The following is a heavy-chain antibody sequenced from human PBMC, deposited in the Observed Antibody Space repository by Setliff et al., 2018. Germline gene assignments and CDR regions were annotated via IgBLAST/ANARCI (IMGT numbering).Heavy chain of an antibody. Sequence: SVKVSCKASGGTFSSYTISWVRQAPGQGLEWMGRIIPLFGTTTYAQKFQDRITMTADESATTAYMELTSLRSEDTAVYYCARALGGISAAGNNWLDSWGQGTLVTVSS. CDR2: IIPLFGTT. CDR1: GGTFSSYT. D-gene: IGHD6-13*01. J-gene: IGHJ5*01. V-gene: IGHV1-69*13. CDR3: ARALGGISAAGNNWLDS.